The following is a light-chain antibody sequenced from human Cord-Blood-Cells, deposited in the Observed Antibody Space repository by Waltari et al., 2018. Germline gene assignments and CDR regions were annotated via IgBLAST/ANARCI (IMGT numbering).Light chain of an antibody. CDR2: EVS. V-gene: IGLV2-8*01. J-gene: IGLJ3*02. Sequence: QSALTQPPSASGSPGQSVTISCTGTSSDVGGYHYVSWYQQHPGKAPNLMIYEVSKRPSGVPDRFSGSKSGNTASLTVSGLQAEDEADYYCSSYAGSNRVFGGGTKLTVL. CDR1: SSDVGGYHY. CDR3: SSYAGSNRV.